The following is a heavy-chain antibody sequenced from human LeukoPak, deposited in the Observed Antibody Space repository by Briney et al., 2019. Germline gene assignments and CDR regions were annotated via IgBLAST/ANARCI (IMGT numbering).Heavy chain of an antibody. CDR1: GFTFSSYA. Sequence: GGSLRLSCVVSGFTFSSYAMSWVRQAPGKGLEWVSGISGSGGSTYYADSVKGRFTISRDNTKKTLYLQMNSLRAEATAVYYCAKDRHAPGRYCSSTSCFPFDSWGQGTLVTVSS. CDR3: AKDRHAPGRYCSSTSCFPFDS. CDR2: ISGSGGST. D-gene: IGHD2-2*01. V-gene: IGHV3-23*01. J-gene: IGHJ5*01.